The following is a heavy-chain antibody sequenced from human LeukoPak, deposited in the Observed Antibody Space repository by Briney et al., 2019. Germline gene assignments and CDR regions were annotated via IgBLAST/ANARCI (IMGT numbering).Heavy chain of an antibody. J-gene: IGHJ4*02. CDR1: GYPFTSFG. CDR2: ISGYNGKT. CDR3: ARDRLYDYSNPRGFDY. D-gene: IGHD4-11*01. V-gene: IGHV1-18*03. Sequence: ASVRVSCEASGYPFTSFGISWVRQAPGQGLEWMGWISGYNGKTNYAQNLQGRVTMTTDTSTSTAYMDLGSLRSDDMAVYYCARDRLYDYSNPRGFDYWGQGTLVTVSS.